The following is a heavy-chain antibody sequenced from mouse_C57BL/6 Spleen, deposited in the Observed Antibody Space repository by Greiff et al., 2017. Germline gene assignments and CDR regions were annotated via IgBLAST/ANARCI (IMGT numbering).Heavy chain of an antibody. D-gene: IGHD1-2*01. V-gene: IGHV2-2*01. J-gene: IGHJ3*01. CDR2: IWRGGST. CDR1: GFSLTSYG. Sequence: VMLVESGPGLVQPSPSLSITCTVSGFSLTSYGVHWVRQSPGQGLEWLGVIWRGGSTDYYAAIISRLSISKDNSKSQVFYKMNSLQADDTAIDYCARNDGYGYFADWGKGTLVTVSA. CDR3: ARNDGYGYFAD.